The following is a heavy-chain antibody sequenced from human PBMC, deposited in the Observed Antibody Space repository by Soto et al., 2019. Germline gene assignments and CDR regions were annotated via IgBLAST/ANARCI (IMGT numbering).Heavy chain of an antibody. CDR1: GGTFSSYA. CDR3: VKDRDSNSWPSRDV. D-gene: IGHD3-22*01. J-gene: IGHJ6*02. CDR2: IIPIFGTA. Sequence: SVKFSCKASGGTFSSYAISWVRQAPGQGLEWMGGIIPIFGTANYAQKFQGRVIMTTDTSTSTAYMELRSLRSDDTAVYYCVKDRDSNSWPSRDVWGPGTTVTVSS. V-gene: IGHV1-69*05.